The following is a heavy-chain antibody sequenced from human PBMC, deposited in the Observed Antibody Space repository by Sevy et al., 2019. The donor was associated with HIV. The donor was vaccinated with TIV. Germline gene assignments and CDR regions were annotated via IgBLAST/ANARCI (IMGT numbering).Heavy chain of an antibody. V-gene: IGHV3-23*01. Sequence: GGSLRLSCAASGFILSSYAMSWVRQAPGKGLEWVSTISGSGGATYYADSVKGRFAISRDNSKNTLYLQMNSLRADDTAMYYCAKSPDYGGNPYYFDYWGQGTLVTVSS. CDR2: ISGSGGAT. D-gene: IGHD4-17*01. CDR3: AKSPDYGGNPYYFDY. J-gene: IGHJ4*02. CDR1: GFILSSYA.